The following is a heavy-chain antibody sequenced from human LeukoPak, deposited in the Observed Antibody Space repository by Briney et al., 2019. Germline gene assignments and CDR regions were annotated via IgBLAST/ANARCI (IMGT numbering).Heavy chain of an antibody. J-gene: IGHJ4*02. CDR2: INPTSGGT. CDR3: ATHRTPSYFDY. Sequence: ASVKGSCRAAGYTFTGYYMHWVRQAPGQGLEWMGWINPTSGGTNYAQQFPGRVTMPRATSISTAYMELRRLRSDDTALYYCATHRTPSYFDYWGQGTLVTVSS. V-gene: IGHV1-2*02. CDR1: GYTFTGYY. D-gene: IGHD2-2*01.